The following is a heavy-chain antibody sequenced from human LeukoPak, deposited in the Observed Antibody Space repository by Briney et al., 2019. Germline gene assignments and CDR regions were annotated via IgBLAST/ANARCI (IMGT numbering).Heavy chain of an antibody. CDR1: GLIFDDYT. CDR2: ISRNGAVT. D-gene: IGHD6-6*01. CDR3: VKETRAARIDY. Sequence: PGGSLRLSCAASGLIFDDYTMHWVRQAPGKGLEWVSLISRNGAVTKYADSVRGRFTVSRDNSKNSLYLRMNSLRAEDMAFYYCVKETRAARIDYWGQGTLVTVSS. V-gene: IGHV3-43*01. J-gene: IGHJ4*02.